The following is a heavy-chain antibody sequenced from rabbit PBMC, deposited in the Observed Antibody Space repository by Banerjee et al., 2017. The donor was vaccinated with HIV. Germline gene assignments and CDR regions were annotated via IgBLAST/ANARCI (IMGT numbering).Heavy chain of an antibody. CDR3: ARTYGSTTVGFGLNL. Sequence: QEQLVESGGGLVTLGGSLKLSCKASGIDFSSYAISWVRQAPGKGLEWIGCINTSSGNTVYATWAKGRFTISKTSWTTVTLQMTSLTAADTATYFCARTYGSTTVGFGLNLWGPGTLVTVS. CDR1: GIDFSSYA. V-gene: IGHV1S45*01. J-gene: IGHJ4*01. D-gene: IGHD5-1*01. CDR2: INTSSGNT.